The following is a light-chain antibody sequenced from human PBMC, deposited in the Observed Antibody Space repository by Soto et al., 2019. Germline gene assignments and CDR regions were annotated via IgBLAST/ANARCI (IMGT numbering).Light chain of an antibody. Sequence: HSALTQPRSVSGSPGQSVTISCTGTSSDVGGYNYVSWYQQHPGKAPKLMIYDVSKRPSGVPDRFSGSKSGNTASLTISGLQAEDEADYYCFSYAGSYTWVFGGGTKVTVL. V-gene: IGLV2-11*01. CDR3: FSYAGSYTWV. CDR2: DVS. J-gene: IGLJ3*02. CDR1: SSDVGGYNY.